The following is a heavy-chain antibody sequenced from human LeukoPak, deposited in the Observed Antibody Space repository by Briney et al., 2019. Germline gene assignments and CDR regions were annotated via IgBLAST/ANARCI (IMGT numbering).Heavy chain of an antibody. CDR3: ARSSSYYDFWSDSEGFDY. D-gene: IGHD3-3*01. Sequence: SETLSLTCAVSGYSISSGYYWSWIRQPAGKGLEWIGRIYTSGSTNYNPSLKSRVTMSVDTSKNQFSLKLSSVTAADTAVYYCARSSSYYDFWSDSEGFDYWGQGTLVTVSS. J-gene: IGHJ4*02. V-gene: IGHV4-4*07. CDR1: GYSISSGYY. CDR2: IYTSGST.